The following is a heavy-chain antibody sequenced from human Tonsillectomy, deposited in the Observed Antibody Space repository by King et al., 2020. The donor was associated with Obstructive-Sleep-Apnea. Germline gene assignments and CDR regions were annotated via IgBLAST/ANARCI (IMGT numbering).Heavy chain of an antibody. V-gene: IGHV3-30*04. CDR2: ISYDGSNK. CDR1: GFTFSSYA. J-gene: IGHJ1*01. D-gene: IGHD3-22*01. CDR3: ARDGYYYDSSRPGGYFQH. Sequence: VQLVESGGGVVQPGRSLRLSCAASGFTFSSYAMHWVRQAPGKGLEWVAVISYDGSNKYYADSVKGRFTISRDNSKNTLYLQMNSLRAEDTAVYYCARDGYYYDSSRPGGYFQHWGQGTLVTVSS.